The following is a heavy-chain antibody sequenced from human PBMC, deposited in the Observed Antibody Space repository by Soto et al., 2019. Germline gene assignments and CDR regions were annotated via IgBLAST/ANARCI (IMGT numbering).Heavy chain of an antibody. Sequence: SETLSLTCTVSGGSISSSSYYWGWIRQPPGKGLEWIGSIYYSGSTYYNPSLKSRVTISVDTSKNQFSLKLSSVTAADTAVYYCASSPGFGAFDIWGQGTMVTVSS. CDR1: GGSISSSSYY. V-gene: IGHV4-39*01. CDR2: IYYSGST. D-gene: IGHD3-16*01. CDR3: ASSPGFGAFDI. J-gene: IGHJ3*02.